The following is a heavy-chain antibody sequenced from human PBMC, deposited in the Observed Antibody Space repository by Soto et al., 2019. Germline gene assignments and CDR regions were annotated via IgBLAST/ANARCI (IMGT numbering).Heavy chain of an antibody. V-gene: IGHV3-21*01. CDR2: ISSSSSYR. CDR1: GFTFSSYT. CDR3: ARATTPQMADYYYSYAMDV. Sequence: EVQLVESGGGLVKPGGSLRLSCAASGFTFSSYTMYWVRQAPGKWLQCVSSISSSSSYRYYADSVKGRFTISRDNAKNSLFVQINSLRADDTAVYYCARATTPQMADYYYSYAMDVWGRGTTVTVSS. D-gene: IGHD1-1*01. J-gene: IGHJ6*02.